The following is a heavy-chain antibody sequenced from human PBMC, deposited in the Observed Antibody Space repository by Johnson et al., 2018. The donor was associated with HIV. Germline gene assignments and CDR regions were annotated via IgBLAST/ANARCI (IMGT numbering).Heavy chain of an antibody. Sequence: VQLVESGGGLVQPGGSLRLSCAASGFTFSRYTMHWVRQAPGKGLEYVSTISSNGASTYYANSVKGRFTISRDNSKNTLYLQMNSLRADDTAVYYCAREGGATIFGVTDAFDIWGQGTMVSVS. CDR2: ISSNGAST. CDR3: AREGGATIFGVTDAFDI. J-gene: IGHJ3*02. D-gene: IGHD3-3*01. V-gene: IGHV3-64*01. CDR1: GFTFSRYT.